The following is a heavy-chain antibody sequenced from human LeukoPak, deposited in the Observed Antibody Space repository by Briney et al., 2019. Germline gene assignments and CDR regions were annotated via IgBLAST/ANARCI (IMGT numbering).Heavy chain of an antibody. Sequence: PGGSLRLSCAASGFTFSDCYMSWIRQAPGKGLEWVSYISSSGNTIYYADSVKGRFTISRDNAKNSLYLQMNSLRAEDTAVYYCARDYYGDYDYYFDYWGQGTLVTVSS. J-gene: IGHJ4*02. V-gene: IGHV3-11*01. CDR1: GFTFSDCY. CDR2: ISSSGNTI. D-gene: IGHD4-17*01. CDR3: ARDYYGDYDYYFDY.